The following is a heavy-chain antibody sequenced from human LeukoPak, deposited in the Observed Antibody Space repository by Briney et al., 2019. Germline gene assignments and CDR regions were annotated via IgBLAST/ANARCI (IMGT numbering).Heavy chain of an antibody. J-gene: IGHJ3*02. D-gene: IGHD2-2*01. CDR3: ARVNDVPDAFDI. CDR2: INPNSGGT. CDR1: GYTFTNYA. Sequence: ASVKVSCKASGYTFTNYAMNWVRQAPGQGLEWMGWINPNSGGTNYAQKFQGRVTMTRDTSISTAYMGLSRLRSDDTAVYYCARVNDVPDAFDIWGQGTMVTVSS. V-gene: IGHV1-2*02.